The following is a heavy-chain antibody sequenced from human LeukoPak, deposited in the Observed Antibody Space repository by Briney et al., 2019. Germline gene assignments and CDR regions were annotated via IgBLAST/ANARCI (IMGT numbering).Heavy chain of an antibody. J-gene: IGHJ4*02. CDR1: GFIFTTYW. V-gene: IGHV3-74*01. Sequence: GGSLRLSCAASGFIFTTYWMHWVREVPGKGLVWVARINIDGSSTYYADSVKGRFTISRDNSKNTVYLQTNSLRADDTAVYYCTRDLVGATSDFWGQGTLVTVSS. CDR3: TRDLVGATSDF. CDR2: INIDGSST. D-gene: IGHD1-26*01.